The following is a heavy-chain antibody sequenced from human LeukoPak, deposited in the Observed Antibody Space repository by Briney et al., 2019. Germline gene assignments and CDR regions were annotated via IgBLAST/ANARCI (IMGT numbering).Heavy chain of an antibody. D-gene: IGHD5-18*01. V-gene: IGHV3-23*01. CDR2: ITGSGGST. J-gene: IGHJ4*02. CDR1: GFTFSSYA. CDR3: ARVVQPDRNSYGTTDY. Sequence: GGSLRLSCAASGFTFSSYAMSWVRQTPGKGLEWVSAITGSGGSTYYADSMKGRFTISRDNAKNSLYLQMNSLRAEDTAVFYCARVVQPDRNSYGTTDYWGPGTLVTVSS.